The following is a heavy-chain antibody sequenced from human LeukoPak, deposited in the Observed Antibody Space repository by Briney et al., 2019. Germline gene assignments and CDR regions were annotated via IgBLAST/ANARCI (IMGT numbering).Heavy chain of an antibody. CDR3: ARGGGCHRTNCYWADY. D-gene: IGHD2-2*01. J-gene: IGHJ4*02. CDR1: GFTFSTYW. V-gene: IGHV3-7*01. Sequence: PGGSLRLSCAASGFTFSTYWMTWVRQAPGKGLEWVANINRDASEKNYVDSVKGRFTISRDNAKNSLYLQMNSLRAEDTAVYYCARGGGCHRTNCYWADYWGQGTLVTVSS. CDR2: INRDASEK.